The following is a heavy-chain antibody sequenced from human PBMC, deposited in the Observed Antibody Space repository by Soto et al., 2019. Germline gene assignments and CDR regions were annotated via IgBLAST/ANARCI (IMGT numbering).Heavy chain of an antibody. CDR2: IKQDGSEK. D-gene: IGHD3-10*01. CDR3: ARDRTLDPYSYGSGEYYFDY. V-gene: IGHV3-7*01. Sequence: LRLSCAASGFTFSSYWMSWVRQAPGKGLEWVANIKQDGSEKYYVDSVKGRFTISRDNAKNSLYLQVNSLRAEDTAVDYCARDRTLDPYSYGSGEYYFDYWGQETXVTVS. J-gene: IGHJ4*02. CDR1: GFTFSSYW.